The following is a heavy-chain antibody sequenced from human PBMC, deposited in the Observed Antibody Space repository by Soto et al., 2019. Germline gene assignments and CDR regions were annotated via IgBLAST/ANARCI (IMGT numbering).Heavy chain of an antibody. CDR2: VSYDGNNK. D-gene: IGHD6-13*01. CDR1: GFTFSSYG. J-gene: IGHJ6*02. V-gene: IGHV3-30*18. Sequence: QVQLVESGGGVVQPGRSLRLSCAASGFTFSSYGMHWVRQAPGKGLEWVAVVSYDGNNKYYADSVKGRITISRDNSSNTLYVQMNSLRGEDTAVYYCAKGRGLGYSSSWYYYGMDVWGQGPTVTVSS. CDR3: AKGRGLGYSSSWYYYGMDV.